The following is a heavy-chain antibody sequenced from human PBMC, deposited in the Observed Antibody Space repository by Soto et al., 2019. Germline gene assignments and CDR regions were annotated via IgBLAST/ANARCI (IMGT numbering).Heavy chain of an antibody. V-gene: IGHV3-15*01. D-gene: IGHD7-27*01. J-gene: IGHJ6*02. CDR3: TTDVGLTGDHYYYYGMDV. CDR1: GFTFSNAW. CDR2: IKSKTDGGTT. Sequence: GGSLRLSCAASGFTFSNAWMSWVRQAPGKGLEWVGRIKSKTDGGTTDYAAPVKGRFTISRDDSKNTLYLQMNSLKTEDTAVYYCTTDVGLTGDHYYYYGMDVWGQGTTVTVSS.